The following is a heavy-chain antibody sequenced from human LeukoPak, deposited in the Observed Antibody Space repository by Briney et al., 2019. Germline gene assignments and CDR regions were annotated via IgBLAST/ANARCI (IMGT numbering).Heavy chain of an antibody. CDR3: AREGYDILTGYYTSLNWFDP. Sequence: PGGTLRLSCAAPGFTFSSSWTHWVPQAPGKALLWVSHMINHRRSTSYADSVKGRFTISKDNAKNTLYLQMNSLRAEDTAVYYCAREGYDILTGYYTSLNWFDPWGQGTVVPVFS. CDR1: GFTFSSSW. CDR2: MINHRRST. V-gene: IGHV3-74*01. D-gene: IGHD3-9*01. J-gene: IGHJ5*02.